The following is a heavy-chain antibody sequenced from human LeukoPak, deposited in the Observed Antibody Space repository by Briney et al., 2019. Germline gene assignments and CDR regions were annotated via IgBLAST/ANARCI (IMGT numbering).Heavy chain of an antibody. D-gene: IGHD5-18*01. CDR1: GGSFSGYY. V-gene: IGHV4-34*01. Sequence: SETLSLTCAVYGGSFSGYYWSWIRQPPGKGLEWIGEINHSGSTNYNPSLKRRVTISVDTSKNQFSLKLCSVTAADTAVYYCARFGPLWSPFDYWGQGTLVTVSS. CDR2: INHSGST. CDR3: ARFGPLWSPFDY. J-gene: IGHJ4*02.